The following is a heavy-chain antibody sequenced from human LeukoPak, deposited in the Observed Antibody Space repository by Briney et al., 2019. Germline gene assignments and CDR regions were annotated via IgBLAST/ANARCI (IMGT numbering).Heavy chain of an antibody. CDR3: ARDRRARDASLAFDI. J-gene: IGHJ3*02. D-gene: IGHD3-16*01. V-gene: IGHV4-59*01. CDR2: IYYSGST. CDR1: GGSISSYY. Sequence: SETLSLTCTVSGGSISSYYWSWIRQPPGKGLEWIGYIYYSGSTNYNPSLKSRVTMSVDTSKNQFSLKLSSVTAADTAVYYCARDRRARDASLAFDIWGQGTMVTVSS.